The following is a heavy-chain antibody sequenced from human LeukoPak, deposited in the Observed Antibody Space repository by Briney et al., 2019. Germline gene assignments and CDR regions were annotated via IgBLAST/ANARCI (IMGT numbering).Heavy chain of an antibody. CDR2: IYSGGST. Sequence: GGSLRLSCAASGFTVSSNYMSWVSQAPGKGLEWVSVIYSGGSTNYADSVKGRFTISRDNSKNTLYLQMNSLRAEDTAVYYCATYSSSYYYFGYWGQGTLVTVSS. CDR3: ATYSSSYYYFGY. CDR1: GFTVSSNY. D-gene: IGHD6-13*01. J-gene: IGHJ4*02. V-gene: IGHV3-66*01.